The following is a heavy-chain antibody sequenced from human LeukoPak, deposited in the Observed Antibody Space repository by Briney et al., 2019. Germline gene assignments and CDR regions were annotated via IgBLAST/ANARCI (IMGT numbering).Heavy chain of an antibody. J-gene: IGHJ5*02. CDR2: IYPGDSDT. D-gene: IGHD6-13*01. Sequence: ESLKISCKGSGCFTTSYYVGCVRQLAAKGLQGMGIIYPGDSDTRYSPYFQGQVTISADKSISAAYLQWSSLKASDTAMYYCARLGIANWFDPWGQGTLVTVSS. V-gene: IGHV5-51*01. CDR3: ARLGIANWFDP. CDR1: GCFTTSYY.